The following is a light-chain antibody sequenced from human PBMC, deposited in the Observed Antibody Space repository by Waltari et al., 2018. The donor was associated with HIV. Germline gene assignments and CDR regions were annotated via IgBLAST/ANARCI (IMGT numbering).Light chain of an antibody. J-gene: IGLJ2*01. CDR1: KLGTKY. V-gene: IGLV3-1*01. CDR3: QAWDSTTLV. CDR2: QDT. Sequence: SYDVTQPLSVSVSPGQTATITCPGDKLGTKYTSWYQQKAGQSPVLVIYQDTQRPSDIPERFSGSNSGHTATLTISGTQPIDEADYYCQAWDSTTLVFGGGTKLTVL.